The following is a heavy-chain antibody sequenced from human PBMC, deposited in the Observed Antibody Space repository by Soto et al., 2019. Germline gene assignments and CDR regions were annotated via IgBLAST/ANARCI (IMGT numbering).Heavy chain of an antibody. V-gene: IGHV3-23*01. CDR3: ARRGPGTYFDY. J-gene: IGHJ4*02. CDR1: GFTFSSYP. D-gene: IGHD6-13*01. CDR2: ISGSGDST. Sequence: PGGSLRLSCAASGFTFSSYPMYWVRQAPGKGLEWVSVISGSGDSTYYADSVKGRFTISRDNSKNTLYLQMNSLRTEDTAVYYCARRGPGTYFDYWGQGTLVTVSS.